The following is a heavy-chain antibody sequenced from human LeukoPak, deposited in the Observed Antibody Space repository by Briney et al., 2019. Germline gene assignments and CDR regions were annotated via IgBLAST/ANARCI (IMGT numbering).Heavy chain of an antibody. V-gene: IGHV4-30-4*01. J-gene: IGHJ5*02. CDR1: GGSISSGDYY. CDR2: IYYSGST. D-gene: IGHD4-11*01. Sequence: PSETLSLTCTVSGGSISSGDYYWSWIRQPPGKGLEWIGYIYYSGSTYYNPSLKSRVTISVDTSKNQFSLKLSSVTAADTAVYYCARGFSFYSSWFDPWGQGTLVTVSS. CDR3: ARGFSFYSSWFDP.